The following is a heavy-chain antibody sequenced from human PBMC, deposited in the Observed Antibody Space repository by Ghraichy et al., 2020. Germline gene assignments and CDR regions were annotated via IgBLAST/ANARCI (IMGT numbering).Heavy chain of an antibody. CDR2: IYHTGST. CDR1: GGSISNSNW. V-gene: IGHV4-4*02. D-gene: IGHD3-10*01. CDR3: ERDMRYYGSGTYLLHGMDF. J-gene: IGHJ6*02. Sequence: SETLSLTCTVSGGSISNSNWWSWVRQHPGKGLEWIGDIYHTGSTDFNPSLKSRVTITVDKSKTYFSLMVTSVTATDTAGYYCERDMRYYGSGTYLLHGMDFWAQGTTVTVSS.